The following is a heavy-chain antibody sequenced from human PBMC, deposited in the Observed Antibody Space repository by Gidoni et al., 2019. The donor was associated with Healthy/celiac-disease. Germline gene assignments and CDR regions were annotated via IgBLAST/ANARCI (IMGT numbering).Heavy chain of an antibody. Sequence: QVQLVASGGGLVKPGRSLRLSCAASGFTFSDYYMSWIRQAPGQGLEWVAYSSSSGSTIYYAYSVKGRCSIARDNAKNSLYLQMNSLRAEDTAVYYCAAYYYGSGSYDGGWFDPWGQGTLVTVSS. CDR1: GFTFSDYY. D-gene: IGHD3-10*01. CDR2: SSSSGSTI. V-gene: IGHV3-11*01. J-gene: IGHJ5*02. CDR3: AAYYYGSGSYDGGWFDP.